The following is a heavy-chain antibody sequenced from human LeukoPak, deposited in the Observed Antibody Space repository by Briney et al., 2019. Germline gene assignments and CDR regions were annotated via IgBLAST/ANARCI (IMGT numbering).Heavy chain of an antibody. CDR2: IYYSGST. J-gene: IGHJ4*02. D-gene: IGHD1-14*01. V-gene: IGHV4-61*01. CDR1: GGSVSSGSYY. Sequence: NPSETLSLTCTVSGGSVSSGSYYWSWIRQPPGKGLEWIGYIYYSGSTNYNPSLKSRVTISVDTSKNQFSLKLSSVTAADTAVYYCARATKPLPFDYWGQGTLVTVSS. CDR3: ARATKPLPFDY.